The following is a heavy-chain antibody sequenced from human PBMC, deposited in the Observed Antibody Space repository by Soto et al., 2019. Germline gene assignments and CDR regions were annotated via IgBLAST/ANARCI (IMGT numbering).Heavy chain of an antibody. V-gene: IGHV3-23*01. CDR2: VTADGGT. J-gene: IGHJ3*02. CDR3: ARHVSGSGGSCQYDAFAI. D-gene: IGHD2-15*01. CDR1: GFTVSSHA. Sequence: EVQVLESGGGLVQPGGSLRLSCEGSGFTVSSHAMTWIRQAPGKGPEWVSTVTADGGTYYADSVKGRFAMSRDTSEKTLYLQMNSLGAGDTAAYYCARHVSGSGGSCQYDAFAIRGQGTMVTVSS.